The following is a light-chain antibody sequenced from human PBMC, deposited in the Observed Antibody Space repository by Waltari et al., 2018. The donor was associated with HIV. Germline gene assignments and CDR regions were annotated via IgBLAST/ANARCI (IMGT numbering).Light chain of an antibody. V-gene: IGKV3-20*01. J-gene: IGKJ5*01. CDR3: QQYGTSKT. Sequence: EIVLTQSPGTLSLSPGERATLSCRASQSVSSSYLAWYQQKPGQAPRLLIYGASSRATGIPDFTLTISRLEPEDFAVYYCQQYGTSKTFGQGTRLEIK. CDR2: GAS. CDR1: QSVSSSY.